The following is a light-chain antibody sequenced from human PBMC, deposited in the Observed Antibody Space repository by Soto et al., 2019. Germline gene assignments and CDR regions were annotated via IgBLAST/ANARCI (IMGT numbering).Light chain of an antibody. V-gene: IGKV2-28*01. CDR2: SGS. CDR3: MQAVQVTQEFS. Sequence: DIVLPHSTLSLSVIPGAPASISCRSTEYVPRTNRYNYLACLLQKPVRSPQLLIYSGSKRDSWVPERFSGHASGTDSTLRISRVEADDVGVYFCMQAVQVTQEFSFGPGTKLQI. CDR1: EYVPRTNRYNY. J-gene: IGKJ3*01.